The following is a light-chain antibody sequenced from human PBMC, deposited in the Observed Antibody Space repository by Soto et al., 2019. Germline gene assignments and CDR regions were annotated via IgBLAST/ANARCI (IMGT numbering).Light chain of an antibody. V-gene: IGKV1-39*01. J-gene: IGKJ1*01. CDR3: KQSYSTPWT. CDR1: QSISSY. Sequence: DIQMTQSPSSLSASVGDRVTITCRASQSISSYLNWYQQKPGKAHKLLIYAASSLQSGVPSRFSGSGSGTDFTLTIRSLQPEDFATYYCKQSYSTPWTFGQGTKVDIK. CDR2: AAS.